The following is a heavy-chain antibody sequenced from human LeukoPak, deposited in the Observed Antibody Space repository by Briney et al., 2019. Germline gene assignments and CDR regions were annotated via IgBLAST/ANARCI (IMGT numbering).Heavy chain of an antibody. V-gene: IGHV3-21*01. D-gene: IGHD4-17*01. J-gene: IGHJ4*02. CDR1: GFTFSTYN. CDR2: ISGTSRSTYI. Sequence: GGSLRLACAASGFTFSTYNMHWVRQAPGKGLEWVSSISGTSRSTYIYYADSVKGRFTISRDNAENSLYLQMNSLRAEDTAVYYCARPSINDYGDFGYWGQGTLVTVSS. CDR3: ARPSINDYGDFGY.